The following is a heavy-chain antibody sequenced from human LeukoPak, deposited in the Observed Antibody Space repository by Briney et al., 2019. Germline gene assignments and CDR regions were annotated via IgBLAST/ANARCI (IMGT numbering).Heavy chain of an antibody. J-gene: IGHJ4*02. CDR1: GYTFPDYY. Sequence: ASVKVSCKASGYTFPDYYMHWVRQAPGQGLEWMGWINPDSAGTNYAQKFQGRVTMTRDTSISTAYMELSRLRSDDTAVYYCARGYDYVWGSYRLDCWGQGTLVTVSS. V-gene: IGHV1-2*02. CDR3: ARGYDYVWGSYRLDC. CDR2: INPDSAGT. D-gene: IGHD3-16*02.